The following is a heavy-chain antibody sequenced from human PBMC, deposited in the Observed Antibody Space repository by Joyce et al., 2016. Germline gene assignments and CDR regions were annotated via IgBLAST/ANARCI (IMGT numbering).Heavy chain of an antibody. CDR2: ISGDLRFI. D-gene: IGHD2-21*01. CDR3: ARGGLVYDYSMDV. Sequence: EVQLVESGGGLVKPGGSLKISCAASGFMFSTSSMSWFRQAPGKGLEWVSAISGDLRFIFRADSVRGRFTVSRDNAENSLYLQMKSLRVEDTAVYFCARGGLVYDYSMDVWGQGTTVIVSS. V-gene: IGHV3-21*02. J-gene: IGHJ6*02. CDR1: GFMFSTSS.